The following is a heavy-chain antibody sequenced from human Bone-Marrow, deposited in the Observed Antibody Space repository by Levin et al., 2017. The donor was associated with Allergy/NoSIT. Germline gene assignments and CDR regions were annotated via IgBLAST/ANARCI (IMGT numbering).Heavy chain of an antibody. CDR2: IYSSGST. J-gene: IGHJ6*02. CDR3: ARGGQVMDV. Sequence: TSETLSLTCTVSGGSINNYYWSWIRQPAGKGLEWIGRIYSSGSTDYIPSLKSRITMSVETSKNQFSLMLNSVTAADTAVYYCARGGQVMDVWGPGTTVTVSS. CDR1: GGSINNYY. V-gene: IGHV4-4*07.